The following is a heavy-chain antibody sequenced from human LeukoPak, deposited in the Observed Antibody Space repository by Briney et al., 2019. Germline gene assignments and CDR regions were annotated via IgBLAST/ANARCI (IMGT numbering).Heavy chain of an antibody. V-gene: IGHV1-2*02. CDR2: ISPNSGDT. D-gene: IGHD2-2*01. J-gene: IGHJ5*02. Sequence: ASVKVSCKASGYTFTGYYMHWVRQAPGQGLEWMGWISPNSGDTDIAQKFQGRVTMTRDTSIATSYMEVDSLTSDDTAVYYCARESACGATNCLAPADWLDPWGQGTLVIVSS. CDR3: ARESACGATNCLAPADWLDP. CDR1: GYTFTGYY.